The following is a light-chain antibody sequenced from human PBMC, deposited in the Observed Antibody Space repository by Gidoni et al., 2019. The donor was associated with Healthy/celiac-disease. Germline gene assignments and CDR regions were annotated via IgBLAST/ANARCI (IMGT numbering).Light chain of an antibody. J-gene: IGKJ1*01. Sequence: IRLTPSPSSFSASTGDRVTITWRASQGISSYLAWYQQKPGKAPKLLIYAASTLQSGVPSRFSGSGSGTDFTLTISCLQSEDFATYYCQQYYSYPQTFGQGTKVEIK. CDR1: QGISSY. V-gene: IGKV1-8*01. CDR2: AAS. CDR3: QQYYSYPQT.